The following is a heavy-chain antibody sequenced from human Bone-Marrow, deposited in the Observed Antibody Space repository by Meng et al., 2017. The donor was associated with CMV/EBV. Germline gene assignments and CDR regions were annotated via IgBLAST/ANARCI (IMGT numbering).Heavy chain of an antibody. D-gene: IGHD2-2*03. CDR3: ARDLTKMDIVVVPAAASTYNWFDP. J-gene: IGHJ5*02. CDR1: GYTFTSYD. CDR2: MNPILGIA. Sequence: SVKVSCKASGYTFTSYDINWVRQASGQGLEWLGWMNPILGIANYAQKFQGRVTITADKATSTAYMELSSLRSEDTAVYYCARDLTKMDIVVVPAAASTYNWFDPWGQGTLVTVSS. V-gene: IGHV1-69*10.